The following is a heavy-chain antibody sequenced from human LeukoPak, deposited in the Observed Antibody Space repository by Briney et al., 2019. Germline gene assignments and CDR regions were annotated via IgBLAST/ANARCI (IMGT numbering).Heavy chain of an antibody. D-gene: IGHD6-13*01. CDR1: GYTFTSYD. CDR2: MNPNSGNT. Sequence: ASVKVSCKASGYTFTSYDINWVRQATGQGLEWMGWMNPNSGNTGYAQKFQGRVTMTRNTSISTAYMELSSLRSEDTAVYYCARGYRSSSWPPNNYYYYYMDVWGKGTTVTVSS. V-gene: IGHV1-8*01. CDR3: ARGYRSSSWPPNNYYYYYMDV. J-gene: IGHJ6*03.